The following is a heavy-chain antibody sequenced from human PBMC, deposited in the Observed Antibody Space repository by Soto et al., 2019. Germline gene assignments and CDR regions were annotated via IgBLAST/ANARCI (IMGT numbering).Heavy chain of an antibody. J-gene: IGHJ4*02. CDR2: IYHSGST. V-gene: IGHV4-4*02. CDR3: ARAVPYCSGGSCYSSFDY. Sequence: ETLSLTCAVSGGSISSSNWWSWVRQPPGKGLEWIGEIYHSGSTNYNPSLKSRVTISVDKSKNQFSLKLSSVTAADTAVYYCARAVPYCSGGSCYSSFDYWGQGTLVTVSS. CDR1: GGSISSSNW. D-gene: IGHD2-15*01.